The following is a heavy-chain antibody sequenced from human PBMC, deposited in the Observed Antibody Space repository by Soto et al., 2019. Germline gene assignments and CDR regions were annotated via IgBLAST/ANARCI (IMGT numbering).Heavy chain of an antibody. CDR1: GFTVSNNY. D-gene: IGHD1-1*01. V-gene: IGHV3-66*01. J-gene: IGHJ4*02. Sequence: QLVASGGVLVQPGGSLRLSCAASGFTVSNNYGRWVRQAPGKGLEWVSLIFSNGDTRYADSVKGRFSISRDSSSNTLYRQMNSLRVEDTAGYYCARDGTYNWVGGEGIHVTVTS. CDR3: ARDGTYNWV. CDR2: IFSNGDT.